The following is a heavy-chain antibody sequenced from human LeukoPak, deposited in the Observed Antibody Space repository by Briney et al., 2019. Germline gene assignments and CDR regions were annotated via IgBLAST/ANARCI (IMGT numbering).Heavy chain of an antibody. V-gene: IGHV4-59*01. CDR2: VYYSAST. CDR1: GGSINGYY. Sequence: PSETLSLTCTVSGGSINGYYWSWIRQPPGKGLEWIGFVYYSASTNYNPSLKSRVTISVDTSKKQFSLRLSSVTAADTAVYYCARNRDGYNLADFDYWGQGTLVTVSS. D-gene: IGHD5-24*01. J-gene: IGHJ4*02. CDR3: ARNRDGYNLADFDY.